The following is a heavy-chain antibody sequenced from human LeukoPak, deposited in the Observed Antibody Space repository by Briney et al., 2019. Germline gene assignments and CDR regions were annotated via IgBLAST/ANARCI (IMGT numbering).Heavy chain of an antibody. J-gene: IGHJ4*02. CDR2: IYHSGST. Sequence: PSETLSLTCAVSGGSISSGGYSWRWTRQPPGKGLEWIGYIYHSGSTYYNPSLKSRVTISVDRSKNQFSLKLSSVTAADTAVYYCARVAVAGPYYFDYWGQGTLVTVSS. CDR3: ARVAVAGPYYFDY. D-gene: IGHD6-19*01. V-gene: IGHV4-30-2*01. CDR1: GGSISSGGYS.